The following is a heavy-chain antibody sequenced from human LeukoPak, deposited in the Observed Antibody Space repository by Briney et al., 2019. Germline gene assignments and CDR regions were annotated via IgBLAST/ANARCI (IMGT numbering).Heavy chain of an antibody. CDR2: IYYTGST. J-gene: IGHJ3*02. Sequence: WETLSLTCTVSGGSMSSYYWSWIRQPPGKGLEWIGYIYYTGSTDYSPSLKSRVTISVDTSKNQFSLKLSSVTAADAALYYCARDYTMTRAFDIWGQGTLVTVSS. CDR1: GGSMSSYY. CDR3: ARDYTMTRAFDI. V-gene: IGHV4-59*01. D-gene: IGHD3-22*01.